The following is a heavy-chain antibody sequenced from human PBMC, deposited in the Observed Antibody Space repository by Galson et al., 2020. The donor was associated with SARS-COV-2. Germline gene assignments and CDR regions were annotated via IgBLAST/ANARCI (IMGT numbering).Heavy chain of an antibody. J-gene: IGHJ4*02. D-gene: IGHD3-10*01. CDR2: IYSGGST. CDR1: GFTVSNNY. CDR3: ARDWGEYYFDY. V-gene: IGHV3-53*01. Sequence: GESLKISCAASGFTVSNNYMSWVRQAPGKGLEWVSVIYSGGSTYYADSVKGRFTISRDNSKNTLYLQMNSLRAEDTAVYYCARDWGEYYFDYWGQGTLVTVSS.